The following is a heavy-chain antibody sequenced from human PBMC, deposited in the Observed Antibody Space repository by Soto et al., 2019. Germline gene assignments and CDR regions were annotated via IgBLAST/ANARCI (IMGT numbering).Heavy chain of an antibody. CDR1: GGSISVYY. CDR3: ARGVGSSPPRY. D-gene: IGHD1-26*01. J-gene: IGHJ4*02. CDR2: IYASGSP. Sequence: ETLSLTCTISGGSISVYYWIWIRQSPGQALEWIGYIYASGSPYYDPSLRSRVLISADTSKNQVSLELTSATAADTAVYFCARGVGSSPPRYWGRGTLVTVSS. V-gene: IGHV4-59*01.